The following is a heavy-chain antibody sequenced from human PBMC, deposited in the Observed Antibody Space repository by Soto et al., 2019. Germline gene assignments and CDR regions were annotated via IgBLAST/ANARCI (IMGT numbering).Heavy chain of an antibody. CDR2: IYPGDSDT. J-gene: IGHJ4*02. CDR3: ARDYCSGTPCYEFDY. D-gene: IGHD2-2*01. Sequence: ESLKISCKGYGYSFSNYWIGWVRQMPGKGLEWMGIIYPGDSDTRYSPSFEGQVTISADKSISTAYLQWSSLKASDTAIYYCARDYCSGTPCYEFDYWGQGTQVTVSS. V-gene: IGHV5-51*01. CDR1: GYSFSNYW.